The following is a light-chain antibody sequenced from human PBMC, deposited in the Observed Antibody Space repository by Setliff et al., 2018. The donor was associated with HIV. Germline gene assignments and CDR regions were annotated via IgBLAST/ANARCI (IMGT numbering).Light chain of an antibody. CDR2: SNN. V-gene: IGLV1-44*01. CDR3: AAWDDRLNGYV. CDR1: SSNIGSNT. J-gene: IGLJ1*01. Sequence: QSVLTQPPPASGTPGQRVTISCSGSSSNIGSNTVNWYQQLPGTAPKLLIYSNNQRPSGVPDRFSGSKSGTSASLAISGLQSDDESDYYCAAWDDRLNGYVFGTGTKVTVL.